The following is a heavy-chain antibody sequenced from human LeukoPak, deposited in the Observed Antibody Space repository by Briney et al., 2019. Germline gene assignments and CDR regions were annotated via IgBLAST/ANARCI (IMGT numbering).Heavy chain of an antibody. CDR2: ISSGSTYI. CDR1: GFTFISYS. J-gene: IGHJ4*02. V-gene: IGHV3-21*01. CDR3: AREPGDSSGWSE. Sequence: GGSLRLSCAASGFTFISYSVNWVRQAPGKGLEWVSSISSGSTYIYYADSVKGRFTISRDNAKNSLYLQMNSLRAEDTAVYYCAREPGDSSGWSEWGQGTLVTVSS. D-gene: IGHD6-19*01.